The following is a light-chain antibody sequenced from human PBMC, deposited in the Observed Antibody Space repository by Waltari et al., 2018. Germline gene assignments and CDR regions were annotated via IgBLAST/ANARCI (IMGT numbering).Light chain of an antibody. CDR1: QGISNS. J-gene: IGKJ4*01. Sequence: DIQMTQFPSSLYASVGDRVTITCRASQGISNSLAWYQQKPGKAPKLLLYPASRLESGVPSRFSCSVFGTYYSLTISSLQPDDFATDYCQQYYSNPLTFGGGTKVDIK. CDR3: QQYYSNPLT. CDR2: PAS. V-gene: IGKV1-NL1*01.